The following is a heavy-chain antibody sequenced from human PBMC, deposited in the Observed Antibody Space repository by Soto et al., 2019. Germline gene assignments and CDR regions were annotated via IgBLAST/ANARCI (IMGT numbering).Heavy chain of an antibody. CDR2: IYDDGAT. Sequence: GGSLRLSCAASGFAVSTDYLIWVRQAPGMGLECVSVIYDDGATYYADSVRGRFTISRDNSKNTLYLQMNSLRAEDTAVYFCARGALYSYGSYFDCWGQGTLVTVSS. J-gene: IGHJ4*02. CDR3: ARGALYSYGSYFDC. CDR1: GFAVSTDY. D-gene: IGHD5-18*01. V-gene: IGHV3-53*01.